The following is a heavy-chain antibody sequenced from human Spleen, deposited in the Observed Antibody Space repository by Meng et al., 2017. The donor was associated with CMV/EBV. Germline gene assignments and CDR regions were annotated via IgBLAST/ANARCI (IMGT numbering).Heavy chain of an antibody. CDR3: ARDYYGSGSYYTVGY. Sequence: LKLLLSWVWVKKTGASVKVSCKASGYTFTGYYMDWVRQAPGQGLEWMGWINPNSGGTNYAQKFQGRVTMTRDMSISTAYMELSRLRSDDTAVYYWARDYYGSGSYYTVGYWGQGTLVTVSS. CDR2: INPNSGGT. V-gene: IGHV1-2*02. CDR1: GYTFTGYY. D-gene: IGHD3-10*01. J-gene: IGHJ4*02.